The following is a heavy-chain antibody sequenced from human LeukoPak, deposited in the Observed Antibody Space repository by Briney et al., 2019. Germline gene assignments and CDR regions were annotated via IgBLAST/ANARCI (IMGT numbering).Heavy chain of an antibody. D-gene: IGHD2-21*01. CDR2: IIPIFGTA. V-gene: IGHV1-69*01. CDR1: GGTFSSYA. J-gene: IGHJ4*02. Sequence: ASVKVSCMASGGTFSSYAISWVRQAPGQGLEWIGGIIPIFGTANYAQKFQGRGTITADESTSTAYMELSSLRSEDTAVYYCAREGAHIQAIDYWGQGTLVTVSS. CDR3: AREGAHIQAIDY.